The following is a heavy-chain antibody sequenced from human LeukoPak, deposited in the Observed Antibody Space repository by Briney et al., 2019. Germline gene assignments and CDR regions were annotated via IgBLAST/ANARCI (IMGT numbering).Heavy chain of an antibody. CDR2: INHSGSA. CDR1: DGPFSGSY. D-gene: IGHD3-10*01. CDR3: ARRPRGVIIKTWFDS. V-gene: IGHV4-34*01. Sequence: SETLSLTCAVYDGPFSGSYCTWIRQPPGKGLEWIGEINHSGSANYNPSLKSRVTILLDTSKNQFSLNLSSVTAADTAVYYCARRPRGVIIKTWFDSWGQGTLVTVSS. J-gene: IGHJ5*01.